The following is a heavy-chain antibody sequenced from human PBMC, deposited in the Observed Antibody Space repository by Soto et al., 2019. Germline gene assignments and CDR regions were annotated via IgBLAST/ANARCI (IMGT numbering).Heavy chain of an antibody. D-gene: IGHD6-19*01. J-gene: IGHJ4*02. CDR2: IYYSGST. V-gene: IGHV4-59*01. CDR1: GGSISSYY. CDR3: ARAPSVYSSGWYAPRASFDY. Sequence: ETLSLTCTDSGGSISSYYWSWIRQPPGKGLEWIGYIYYSGSTNYNPSLKSRVTISVDTSKNQFSLKLSSVTAADTAVYYCARAPSVYSSGWYAPRASFDYWGQGTLVTVSS.